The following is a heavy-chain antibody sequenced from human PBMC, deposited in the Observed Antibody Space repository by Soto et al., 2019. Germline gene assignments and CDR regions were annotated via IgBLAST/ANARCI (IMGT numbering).Heavy chain of an antibody. CDR1: GFTFSSYA. J-gene: IGHJ4*02. V-gene: IGHV3-23*01. Sequence: GGSLRLSCAASGFTFSSYAMSWVRQAPGKGLEWVSAISGSGGSTYYADSVKGRFTISRDNSKNTLYLQMNSLRAEDTAVYYCAKDRYYDSSGYYSIPYYFDYWGQGTLVTVSS. CDR3: AKDRYYDSSGYYSIPYYFDY. D-gene: IGHD3-22*01. CDR2: ISGSGGST.